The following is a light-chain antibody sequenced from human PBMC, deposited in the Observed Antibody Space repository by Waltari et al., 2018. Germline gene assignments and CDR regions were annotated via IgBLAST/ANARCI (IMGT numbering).Light chain of an antibody. CDR1: ETLDRF. CDR2: ATS. Sequence: EIQMTQAPSSLSASVGDRITITCRASETLDRFLNWFQQKPGKPPKLLIFATSNLERGVPSRFSGSESGTNFTLTVSSLQPEDFATYYCQQSLFIPFIFGQGTKLEIK. CDR3: QQSLFIPFI. J-gene: IGKJ2*01. V-gene: IGKV1-39*01.